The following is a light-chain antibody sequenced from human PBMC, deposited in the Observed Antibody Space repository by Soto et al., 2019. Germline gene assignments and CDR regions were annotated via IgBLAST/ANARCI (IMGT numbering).Light chain of an antibody. CDR3: QNRSNWPR. J-gene: IGKJ1*01. Sequence: EIVLTQSPGTLSLSPGERATLSCRASQSVSSSYLAWYQQKPGQSPRLLIYGASSRATGIPDRFSGSGSGADFTLTISRVEPEDFAVYYCQNRSNWPRFGQGTKGDIK. V-gene: IGKV3D-20*02. CDR2: GAS. CDR1: QSVSSSY.